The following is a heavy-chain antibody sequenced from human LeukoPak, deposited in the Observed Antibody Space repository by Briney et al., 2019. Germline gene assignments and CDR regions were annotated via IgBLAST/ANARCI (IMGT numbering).Heavy chain of an antibody. CDR2: ISWNSDSI. D-gene: IGHD1-26*01. Sequence: GGSLRLSCAASGFIFDDYAMHWVRQAPGKGLEWVSSISWNSDSIVYADSVEGRFTISRDNAKSSLYLQMNSLRADDMALYYCAKGPSGNYQRNWLDPWGQGTLVTVSA. CDR1: GFIFDDYA. J-gene: IGHJ5*02. CDR3: AKGPSGNYQRNWLDP. V-gene: IGHV3-9*03.